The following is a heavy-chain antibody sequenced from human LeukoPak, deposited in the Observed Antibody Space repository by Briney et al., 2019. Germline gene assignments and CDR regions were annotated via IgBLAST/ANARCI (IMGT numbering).Heavy chain of an antibody. D-gene: IGHD6-13*01. V-gene: IGHV3-21*01. CDR1: GFTFSSYS. CDR2: ISSSSSYI. Sequence: GGSLRLSCAASGFTFSSYSMNWVRQAPGKGLEWVSSISSSSSYIYYADSVKGRFTISRDNAKNSLYLQMNSLRAEDTAVYYCAKTLHSSSWYADAFDIWGQGTMVTVSS. CDR3: AKTLHSSSWYADAFDI. J-gene: IGHJ3*02.